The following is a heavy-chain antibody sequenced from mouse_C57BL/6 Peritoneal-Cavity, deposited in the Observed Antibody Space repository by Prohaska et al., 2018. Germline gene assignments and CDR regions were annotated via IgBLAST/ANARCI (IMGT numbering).Heavy chain of an antibody. V-gene: IGHV10-1*01. Sequence: EVQLVESGGGLVQPKGSLKLSCAASGFSFNTYAMNWVRQSPGHGLEWVARIRSKSNNYATYYADSVKERLTISRDDSESMLYLQMNNLKTEDTAMYYCVSYSSMDYGGQGTSVTVSS. D-gene: IGHD2-1*01. CDR3: VSYSSMDY. J-gene: IGHJ4*01. CDR2: IRSKSNNYAT. CDR1: GFSFNTYA.